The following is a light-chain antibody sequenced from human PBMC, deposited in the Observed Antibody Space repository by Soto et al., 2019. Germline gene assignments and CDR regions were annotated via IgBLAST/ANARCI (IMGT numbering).Light chain of an antibody. CDR1: SSDVGGYNY. CDR2: DVS. CDR3: SSYTSSSTYV. V-gene: IGLV2-14*01. J-gene: IGLJ1*01. Sequence: QSVLTQPASVSGSPGQSITISCTGTSSDVGGYNYVSWYQQHPGKAPKFMIYDVSNRPSGVSNRFSGSKSGNTASLTISGLQAEDEADYYCSSYTSSSTYVFGTGTKGT.